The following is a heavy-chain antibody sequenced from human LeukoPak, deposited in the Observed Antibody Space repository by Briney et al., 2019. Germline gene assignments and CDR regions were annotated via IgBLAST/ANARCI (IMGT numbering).Heavy chain of an antibody. J-gene: IGHJ4*02. CDR1: GDSVSSNSVA. CDR2: TYYRSKWYN. D-gene: IGHD1-26*01. V-gene: IGHV6-1*01. Sequence: SQTLSLTCAISGDSVSSNSVAWNWIRQSPSRGLEWLGSTYYRSKWYNDYALSVKSRIAINPDTSKNQFSLQPNSVTPEDTAVYYCARDRGSLRYYFDYWGQGTLVTVSS. CDR3: ARDRGSLRYYFDY.